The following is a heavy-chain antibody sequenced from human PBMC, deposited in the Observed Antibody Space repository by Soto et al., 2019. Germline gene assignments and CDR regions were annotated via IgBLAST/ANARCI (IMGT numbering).Heavy chain of an antibody. J-gene: IGHJ4*02. CDR1: GFTFSSHA. CDR3: AKVSSSWYAGFFDL. CDR2: LRDSGDSI. Sequence: EVQLLESGGGLVQPGRSLRPSCTASGFTFSSHAMTWVPQAPGKGLEWVSGLRDSGDSIYYADSVKGRFTIYRDNSMNTLYLQMNTLRVEDTAVYYCAKVSSSWYAGFFDLWGQGTLVTVSS. V-gene: IGHV3-23*01. D-gene: IGHD6-13*01.